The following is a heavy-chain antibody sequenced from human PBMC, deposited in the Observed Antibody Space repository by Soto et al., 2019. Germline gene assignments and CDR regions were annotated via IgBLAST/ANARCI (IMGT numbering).Heavy chain of an antibody. CDR1: GFTFSSYA. CDR2: ISYDGSNK. V-gene: IGHV3-30-3*01. CDR3: ARSRSCSGGSCYRAPHFDY. J-gene: IGHJ4*02. D-gene: IGHD2-15*01. Sequence: GGSLRLSCAASGFTFSSYAMHWVRQAPGKGLEWVAVISYDGSNKYYADSVKGRFTISRDNSKNTLYLQMNSLRAEDTAVYYCARSRSCSGGSCYRAPHFDYWGQGTLVTVSS.